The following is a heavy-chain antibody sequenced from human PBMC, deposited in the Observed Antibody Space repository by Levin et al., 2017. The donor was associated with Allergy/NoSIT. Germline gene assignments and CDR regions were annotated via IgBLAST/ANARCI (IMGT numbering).Heavy chain of an antibody. V-gene: IGHV6-1*01. Sequence: PSETLSLTCAISGDSVSSNSAAWNWIRQSPSRGLEWLGRTYYRSKWYNDYAVSVKSRITINPDTSKNQFSLQLNSVTPEDTAVYYCARGFAQRYCTGGVCYRGEPDAFDIWGQGTMVTVSS. CDR2: TYYRSKWYN. J-gene: IGHJ3*02. CDR3: ARGFAQRYCTGGVCYRGEPDAFDI. D-gene: IGHD2-8*02. CDR1: GDSVSSNSAA.